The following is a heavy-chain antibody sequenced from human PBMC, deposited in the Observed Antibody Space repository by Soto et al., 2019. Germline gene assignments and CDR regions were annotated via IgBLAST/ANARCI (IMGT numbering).Heavy chain of an antibody. CDR1: GYSFTSYW. V-gene: IGHV5-10-1*01. D-gene: IGHD6-13*01. J-gene: IGHJ5*02. CDR2: IDPSDSYT. CDR3: ARLGLETGYSSSWFDN. Sequence: PGESLKISCKASGYSFTSYWITWVRQMPGKGLEWMGKIDPSDSYTDYSPSFQGHVTISADKSISTGYLQWNSLKASDTAMYYCARLGLETGYSSSWFDNWGQGTLVTVS.